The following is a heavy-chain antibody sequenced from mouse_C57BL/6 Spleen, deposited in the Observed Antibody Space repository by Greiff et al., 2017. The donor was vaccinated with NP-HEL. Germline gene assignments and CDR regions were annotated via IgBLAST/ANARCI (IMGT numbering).Heavy chain of an antibody. J-gene: IGHJ4*01. V-gene: IGHV5-9*01. CDR2: ISGGGGNT. CDR3: ARRDGYYGMDY. Sequence: EVHLVESGGGLVKPGGSLKLSCAASGFTFSSYTMSWVRQTPEKRLEWVATISGGGGNTYYPDSVKGRFTISRDNAKNTLYLQMSSLRSEDTALYYCARRDGYYGMDYWGQGTSVTVSS. CDR1: GFTFSSYT. D-gene: IGHD2-3*01.